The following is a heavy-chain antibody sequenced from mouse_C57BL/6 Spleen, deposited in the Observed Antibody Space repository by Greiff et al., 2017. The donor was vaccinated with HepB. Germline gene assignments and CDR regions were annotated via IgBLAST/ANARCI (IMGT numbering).Heavy chain of an antibody. Sequence: QVQLQQPGAELVMPGASVKLSCKASGYTFTSYWMHWVKQRPGQGLEWIGEIDPSDSYTNYNQKFKGKSTLTVDKSSSTAYMQLSSLTSGVSAVYYCANSGITTVVAWYFDVWGTGTTVTVSS. V-gene: IGHV1-69*01. J-gene: IGHJ1*03. CDR1: GYTFTSYW. D-gene: IGHD1-1*01. CDR2: IDPSDSYT. CDR3: ANSGITTVVAWYFDV.